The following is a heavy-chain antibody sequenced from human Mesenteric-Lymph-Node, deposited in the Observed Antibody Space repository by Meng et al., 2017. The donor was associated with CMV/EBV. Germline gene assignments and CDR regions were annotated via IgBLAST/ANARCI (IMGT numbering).Heavy chain of an antibody. CDR1: GLTFSDYD. CDR2: IRNRG. J-gene: IGHJ4*02. V-gene: IGHV3-71*01. Sequence: GESLKISCAASGLTFSDYDMRWVRQAPGKGLEWVRFIRNRGEVRSRFTISRDDSKSITYLQMNSLRAEDTAVYDCARDRVKAYRPIVVIPAAMSGDFDYWGQGTWSPSPQ. D-gene: IGHD2-2*01. CDR3: ARDRVKAYRPIVVIPAAMSGDFDY.